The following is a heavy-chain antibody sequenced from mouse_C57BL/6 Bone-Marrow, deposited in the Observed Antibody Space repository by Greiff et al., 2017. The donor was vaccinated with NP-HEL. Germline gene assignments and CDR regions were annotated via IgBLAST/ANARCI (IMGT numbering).Heavy chain of an antibody. D-gene: IGHD2-1*01. V-gene: IGHV7-1*01. CDR2: SRNKANDYTT. CDR1: GFTFSDFY. J-gene: IGHJ4*01. CDR3: ARDSYGNYDYYAMDY. Sequence: EVKVVESGGGLVQSGRSLRLSCATSGFTFSDFYMEWVRQAPGKGLEWIAASRNKANDYTTEYSASVKGRFIVSRDTSQSILYLQMNALRAEDTAIYYCARDSYGNYDYYAMDYWGQGTSVTVSS.